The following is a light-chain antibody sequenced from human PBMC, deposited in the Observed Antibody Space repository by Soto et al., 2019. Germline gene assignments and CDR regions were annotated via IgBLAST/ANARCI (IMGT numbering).Light chain of an antibody. CDR1: QNPLDSDDGNTY. V-gene: IGKV2-40*01. J-gene: IGKJ1*01. CDR2: MLS. CDR3: MHRIEFPWT. Sequence: NQAPLSQPVTPGETASFPWRFSQNPLDSDDGNTYADWYLQKPGQSPLLLIYMLSYRASGVPDRFSGSGSGTDFTLKISRVEAEDVGVYYCMHRIEFPWTFGQGTKV.